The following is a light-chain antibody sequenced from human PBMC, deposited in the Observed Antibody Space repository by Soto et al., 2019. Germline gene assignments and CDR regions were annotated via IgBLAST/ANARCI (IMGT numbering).Light chain of an antibody. CDR2: GAS. J-gene: IGKJ1*01. CDR1: QSVSSK. CDR3: QQYNNWPGT. Sequence: EIVLTQSPGTRSVSPGERPTLSCRASQSVSSKLAWYQQKPGQAPRLLFYGASTGATGIPARFSGSGSETEFTLAISSLQSEDFAVYSCQQYNNWPGTFGQGTKVEIK. V-gene: IGKV3-15*01.